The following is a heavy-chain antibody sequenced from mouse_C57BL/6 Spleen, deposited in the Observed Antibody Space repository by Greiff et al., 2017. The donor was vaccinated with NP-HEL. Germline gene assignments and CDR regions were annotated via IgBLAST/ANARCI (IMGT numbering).Heavy chain of an antibody. CDR1: GYTFTEYT. V-gene: IGHV1-62-2*01. CDR2: FYPGSGSI. D-gene: IGHD2-5*01. Sequence: QVQLQQSGAELVKPGASVKLSCKASGYTFTEYTIHWVKQRSGQGLEWIGWFYPGSGSIKYNEKFKDKATLTADKSSSTVYMELSRLTSEDSAVYFGARHEEASNYGGAAMDYWGQGTSVTVSS. J-gene: IGHJ4*01. CDR3: ARHEEASNYGGAAMDY.